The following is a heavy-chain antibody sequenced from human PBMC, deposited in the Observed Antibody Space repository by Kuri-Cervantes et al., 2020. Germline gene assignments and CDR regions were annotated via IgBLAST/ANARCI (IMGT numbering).Heavy chain of an antibody. D-gene: IGHD3-16*01. CDR1: GFTFSSYW. CDR3: ARAGNPLGAFDI. J-gene: IGHJ3*02. Sequence: GESLKISCAASGFTFSSYWMHWVRQAPGKGLVWVSRINSDGSSTSYADSVKGRFTISRDNAKNTLYLQMNSLRAEDTAVYYCARAGNPLGAFDIWGQGTMVTVSS. CDR2: INSDGSST. V-gene: IGHV3-74*01.